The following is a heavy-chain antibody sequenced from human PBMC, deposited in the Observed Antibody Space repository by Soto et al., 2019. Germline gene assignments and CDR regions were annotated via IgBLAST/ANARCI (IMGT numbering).Heavy chain of an antibody. J-gene: IGHJ6*02. CDR3: AKDTYDSSGWFHYYYYGMDV. D-gene: IGHD6-19*01. Sequence: GGSLRLSCAASGFTFSSYAMSWVRQAPGKGLEWVSAISGGGGSTYYADSVKGRFTISRDNSKNTLYLQMNSLRAEDTAVYYCAKDTYDSSGWFHYYYYGMDVWGQGTTVTVSS. CDR2: ISGGGGST. CDR1: GFTFSSYA. V-gene: IGHV3-23*01.